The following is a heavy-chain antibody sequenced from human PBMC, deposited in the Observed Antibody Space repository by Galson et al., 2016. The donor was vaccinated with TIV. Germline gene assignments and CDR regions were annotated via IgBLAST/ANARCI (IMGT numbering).Heavy chain of an antibody. CDR3: ARDPTYYDTNGWGH. Sequence: SVKVSCKASGYSFTNYGIAWVRQAPGQGLEWMGWISTYNEYTDYAQKLQGRVTMTTDTSTSTAYMELRSLRSDDTAMYYCARDPTYYDTNGWGHWGQGALVIVSS. CDR2: ISTYNEYT. V-gene: IGHV1-18*01. D-gene: IGHD3-22*01. CDR1: GYSFTNYG. J-gene: IGHJ4*02.